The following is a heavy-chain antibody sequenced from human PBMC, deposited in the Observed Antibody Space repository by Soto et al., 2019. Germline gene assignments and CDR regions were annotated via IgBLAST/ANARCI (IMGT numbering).Heavy chain of an antibody. Sequence: QVHLQASGPGLVKPSETLSLTCTVSGGSLSSYSWSWIRQSPGGGLEWIGNVDYSGTSNHNPSLKSRVTMSARMSRNQFSLKLASVTAADTAVYFCARDRGGEGGAVDLWGRGTLITVSS. D-gene: IGHD3-10*01. CDR3: ARDRGGEGGAVDL. CDR2: VDYSGTS. V-gene: IGHV4-59*01. CDR1: GGSLSSYS. J-gene: IGHJ2*01.